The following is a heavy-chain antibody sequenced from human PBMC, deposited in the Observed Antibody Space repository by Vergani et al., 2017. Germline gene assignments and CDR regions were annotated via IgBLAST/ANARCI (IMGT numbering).Heavy chain of an antibody. CDR1: GFSFTTYA. V-gene: IGHV3-23*01. CDR2: INTNGDYT. D-gene: IGHD1-1*01. Sequence: EVQLLESGGDLVQRGGSLRLSCAACGFSFTTYAMSWVRQAPGKGVEGVSTINTNGDYTRYGDSVKGRFTISRDNSKSTLYLQMNSLRAEDTAIYYCAKGGWNYWFDSWVQGTLVIVS. CDR3: AKGGWNYWFDS. J-gene: IGHJ5*01.